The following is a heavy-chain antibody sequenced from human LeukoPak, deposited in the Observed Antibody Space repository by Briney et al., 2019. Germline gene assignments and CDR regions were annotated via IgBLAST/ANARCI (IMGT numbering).Heavy chain of an antibody. D-gene: IGHD1-26*01. V-gene: IGHV4-39*07. Sequence: SETLSLTCTVSGGSISSSSYYWGWIRQPPGKGLEWIGSIYYTRSTYYNPSLKSRVTISVDTSKNQFSLKLTSVTAADTAVYYCARGVGRPPYYFDYWGQGTLVTVSS. J-gene: IGHJ4*02. CDR2: IYYTRST. CDR3: ARGVGRPPYYFDY. CDR1: GGSISSSSYY.